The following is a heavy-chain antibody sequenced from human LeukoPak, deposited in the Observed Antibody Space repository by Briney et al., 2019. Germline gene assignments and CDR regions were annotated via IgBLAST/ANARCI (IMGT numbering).Heavy chain of an antibody. Sequence: ASVKVSCKASGYTFTGYYMHWVRQAPGQGLEWMGWINPNSGGTNYAQEFQGRVTMTRDTSISTAYMELSRLRSDDTAVYCCARSITMVRAQDVWGQGTTVTVSS. J-gene: IGHJ6*02. CDR2: INPNSGGT. CDR3: ARSITMVRAQDV. CDR1: GYTFTGYY. V-gene: IGHV1-2*02. D-gene: IGHD3-10*01.